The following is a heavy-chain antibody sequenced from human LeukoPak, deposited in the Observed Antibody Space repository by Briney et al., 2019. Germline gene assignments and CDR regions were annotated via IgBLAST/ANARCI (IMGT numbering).Heavy chain of an antibody. Sequence: SETLSLTCTVSGGSISSSSYYWGWIRQPPGKGLEWIGSIYYSGSTYYNPSLTSRVTISVDTSKNQFSLKLSSVTAADTAVYYCARHKDYYYSYMDVWGKGTTVTISS. CDR3: ARHKDYYYSYMDV. CDR2: IYYSGST. CDR1: GGSISSSSYY. V-gene: IGHV4-39*01. J-gene: IGHJ6*03.